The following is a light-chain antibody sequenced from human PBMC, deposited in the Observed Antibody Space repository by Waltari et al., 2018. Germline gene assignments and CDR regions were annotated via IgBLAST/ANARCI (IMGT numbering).Light chain of an antibody. V-gene: IGLV1-47*01. CDR3: AAWDDTLNGPEYV. J-gene: IGLJ1*01. CDR1: SADIGRNY. Sequence: QSVLPQPPSASGTPGQRVTISCSGSSADIGRNYVYWYQQLPGTAPKLLIYRNTQRTSGGPERFSGSKSGTSASLDISGLRSEDEADYYCAAWDDTLNGPEYVFGTGTKVTV. CDR2: RNT.